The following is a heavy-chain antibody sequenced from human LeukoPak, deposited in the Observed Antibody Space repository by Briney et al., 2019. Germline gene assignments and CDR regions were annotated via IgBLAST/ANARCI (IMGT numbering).Heavy chain of an antibody. J-gene: IGHJ5*02. CDR2: IKSKTDGATT. Sequence: GGSLRLSCAASGFTFGNAWMTWVRQAPGKGLEWVGRIKSKTDGATTDYAAPVKGRFTISRDDSENTLYLQMNSLRAEDTAVYYCARDHWFDPWGQGTLVTVSS. CDR1: GFTFGNAW. V-gene: IGHV3-15*01. CDR3: ARDHWFDP.